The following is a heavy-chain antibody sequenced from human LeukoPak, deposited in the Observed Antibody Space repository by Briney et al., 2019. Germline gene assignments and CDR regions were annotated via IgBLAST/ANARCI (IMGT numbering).Heavy chain of an antibody. CDR1: GFTFSSYS. CDR2: IISSGSYI. V-gene: IGHV3-21*01. J-gene: IGHJ4*02. D-gene: IGHD4-17*01. CDR3: ARVGTTVTSVDY. Sequence: GGSLRLSCAASGFTFSSYSMNWVRQAPGKGLEWVSSIISSGSYIYYADSEKGRFTISKDNAKNSLYLQMDSLRAEDTAVYCCARVGTTVTSVDYWGQGTLVTVSS.